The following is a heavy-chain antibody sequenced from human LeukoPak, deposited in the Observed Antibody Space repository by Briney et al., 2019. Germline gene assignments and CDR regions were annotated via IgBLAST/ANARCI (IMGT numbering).Heavy chain of an antibody. J-gene: IGHJ6*03. CDR1: GYTFTGYY. CDR3: ARDHGDYDVVYYYYYMDV. CDR2: INPNSGGT. Sequence: GASVKVSCKASGYTFTGYYMHWLRQAPGQGLEWMGRINPNSGGTNYAQKFQGRVTMTRDTSISTAYMELSRLRSDDTAVYYCARDHGDYDVVYYYYYMDVCGKGTTVTVSS. D-gene: IGHD4-17*01. V-gene: IGHV1-2*06.